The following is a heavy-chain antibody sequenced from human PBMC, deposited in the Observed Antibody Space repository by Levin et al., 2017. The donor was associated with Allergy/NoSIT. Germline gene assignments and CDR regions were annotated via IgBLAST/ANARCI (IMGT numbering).Heavy chain of an antibody. CDR1: GYTFIDHY. V-gene: IGHV1-2*02. CDR3: AGHYDILTGYYGDDAFDF. CDR2: VNPNSGAT. Sequence: GESLKISCQAYGYTFIDHYMDWVRQAPGQGLEWMGWVNPNSGATSYAQKFQGRVTMTRDTSVSTVYMELIRLTSDDTAVYYCAGHYDILTGYYGDDAFDFWGQGTMVTVSS. J-gene: IGHJ3*01. D-gene: IGHD3-9*01.